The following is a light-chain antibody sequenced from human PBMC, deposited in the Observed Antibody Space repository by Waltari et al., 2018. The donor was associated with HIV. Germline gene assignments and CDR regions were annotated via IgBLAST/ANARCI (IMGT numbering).Light chain of an antibody. CDR3: LLYVGGSYL. CDR1: VGTVSDSCY. Sequence: QTVVTQESSPTVSPGGTVTLTCGLTVGTVSDSCYPNWLQQKPGLPPTALIHGGGTKHRWTPARYSGSIVGDKATLTLTAVQAEDEAIYFCLLYVGGSYLFGGGTLVTVL. V-gene: IGLV7-43*01. J-gene: IGLJ2*01. CDR2: GGG.